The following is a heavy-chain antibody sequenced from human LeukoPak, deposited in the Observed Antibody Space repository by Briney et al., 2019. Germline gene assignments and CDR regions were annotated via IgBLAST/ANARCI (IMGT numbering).Heavy chain of an antibody. CDR2: IYSGGST. J-gene: IGHJ6*03. V-gene: IGHV3-53*01. Sequence: GGSLRLSCAASGFTVSSNYMSWVRPAPGKGLEWVSVIYSGGSTYYADSVKGRFTISRDNSKNTLYLQMNSLRAEETAVYYCTTVEGSYYNYYMDVWGKGTTVTVSS. CDR1: GFTVSSNY. CDR3: TTVEGSYYNYYMDV. D-gene: IGHD3-10*01.